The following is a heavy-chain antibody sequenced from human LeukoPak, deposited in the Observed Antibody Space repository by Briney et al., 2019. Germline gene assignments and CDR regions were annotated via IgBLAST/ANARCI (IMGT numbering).Heavy chain of an antibody. CDR2: INHSGST. J-gene: IGHJ3*02. V-gene: IGHV4-34*01. D-gene: IGHD3-3*02. Sequence: SETLSPTCAVYGGSFSGYYWSWIRQPPGKGLEWIGEINHSGSTNYNPSLKSRVTISVDTSKNQFSLKLSSVTAADTAVYYCARARIFGVVIEAFDIWGQGTMVTVSS. CDR3: ARARIFGVVIEAFDI. CDR1: GGSFSGYY.